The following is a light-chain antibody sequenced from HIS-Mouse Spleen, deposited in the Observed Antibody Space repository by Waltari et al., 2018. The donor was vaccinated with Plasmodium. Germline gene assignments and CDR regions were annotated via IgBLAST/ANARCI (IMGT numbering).Light chain of an antibody. V-gene: IGLV2-23*01. Sequence: SVSGSPGQSITISCTGTSSDVGSYNLVSWYQQHPGKAPKLMIYEGSKRPSGVSNRFSGSKSGNTASLTISGLQAEDEADYYCCSYAGSRMVFGGGTKLTVL. CDR2: EGS. J-gene: IGLJ2*01. CDR1: SSDVGSYNL. CDR3: CSYAGSRMV.